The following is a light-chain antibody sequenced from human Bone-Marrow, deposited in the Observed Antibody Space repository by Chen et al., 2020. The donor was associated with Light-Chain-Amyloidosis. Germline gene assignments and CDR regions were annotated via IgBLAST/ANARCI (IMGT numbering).Light chain of an antibody. CDR2: RNN. CDR1: SSNIGINY. J-gene: IGLJ1*01. V-gene: IGLV1-47*01. Sequence: QSVLTQPPSASGTPGQRVTISCSGVSSNIGINYVYVYQHFPGAAPNLIIHRNNQRPSGVPHLFSSSKSVTSAFLAISGLRSEDEADDYCAAWDGSLSGYVFGTGTKVIVL. CDR3: AAWDGSLSGYV.